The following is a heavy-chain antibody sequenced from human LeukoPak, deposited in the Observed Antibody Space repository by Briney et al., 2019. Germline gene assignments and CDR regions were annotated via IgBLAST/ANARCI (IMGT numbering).Heavy chain of an antibody. D-gene: IGHD1-14*01. J-gene: IGHJ4*02. CDR3: AKLHSATITADFDS. CDR1: GFTFSSYA. V-gene: IGHV3-23*01. Sequence: GGSLRLSCAASGFTFSSYAMSWVRQAPGKGLEWVAGISIGGDYTYYADSVKGRYTISRDNSKNTLSLQMNNLRAEDTAIYYCAKLHSATITADFDSWGQGMLFTVSS. CDR2: ISIGGDYT.